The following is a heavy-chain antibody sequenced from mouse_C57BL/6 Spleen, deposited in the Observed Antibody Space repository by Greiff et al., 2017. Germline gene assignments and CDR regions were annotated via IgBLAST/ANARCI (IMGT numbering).Heavy chain of an antibody. Sequence: EVKLMESGPGLVKPSQSLSLTCSVTGYSITSGYYWNWIRQFPGNKLEWMGYISYDGSNNYNPSLKNRISITRDTSKNQFFLKLNSVTTEDTATYYCARDRDYGRRYFDYWGQGTTLTVSS. CDR3: ARDRDYGRRYFDY. D-gene: IGHD1-1*02. CDR1: GYSITSGYY. V-gene: IGHV3-6*01. J-gene: IGHJ2*01. CDR2: ISYDGSN.